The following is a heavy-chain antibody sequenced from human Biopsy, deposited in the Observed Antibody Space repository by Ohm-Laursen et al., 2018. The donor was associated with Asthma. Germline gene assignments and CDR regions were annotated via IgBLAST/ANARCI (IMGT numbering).Heavy chain of an antibody. CDR3: ASGPEWYGLDV. CDR1: RGSLRVYV. D-gene: IGHD3-3*01. Sequence: TLSLTCGVYRGSLRVYVWSWIRQPPGKGLEWIGESNQGGSPTFNPSLKRRVTISRDTSKNQLSLKLRSVTAADTTVYYCASGPEWYGLDVWGPGTTVTVSS. V-gene: IGHV4-34*01. J-gene: IGHJ6*02. CDR2: SNQGGSP.